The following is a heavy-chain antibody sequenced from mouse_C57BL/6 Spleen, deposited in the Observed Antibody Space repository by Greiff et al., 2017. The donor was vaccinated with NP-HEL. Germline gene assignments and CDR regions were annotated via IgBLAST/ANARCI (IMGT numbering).Heavy chain of an antibody. V-gene: IGHV1-4*01. Sequence: VQLQESGAELARPGASVKMSCKASGYTFTSYTMHWVKQRPGQGLEWIGYINPSSGYTKYNQKFKDKATLTADKSSSTAYMQLSSLTSEDSAVYYCARGGYYGDWYFDVWGTGTTVTVSS. CDR3: ARGGYYGDWYFDV. CDR1: GYTFTSYT. D-gene: IGHD1-1*01. J-gene: IGHJ1*03. CDR2: INPSSGYT.